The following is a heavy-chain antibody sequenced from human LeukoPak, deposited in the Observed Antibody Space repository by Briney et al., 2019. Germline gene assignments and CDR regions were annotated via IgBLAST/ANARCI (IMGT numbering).Heavy chain of an antibody. J-gene: IGHJ4*02. V-gene: IGHV1-18*04. CDR2: ISVHNGHT. CDR1: GYNFTTYG. CDR3: SRDCSSDWCMFDF. Sequence: ASVKDSRKAPGYNFTTYGITWVRQAPTQGIECFGWISVHNGHTNYARNVESRVTPTTDTSTTTAYMELRSLTSDDTAVYYCSRDCSSDWCMFDFWGQGTLVTVSS. D-gene: IGHD6-19*01.